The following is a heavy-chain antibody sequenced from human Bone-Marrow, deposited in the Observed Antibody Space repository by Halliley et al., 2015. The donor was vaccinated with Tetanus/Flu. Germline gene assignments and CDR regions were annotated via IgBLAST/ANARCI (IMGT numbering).Heavy chain of an antibody. CDR3: ARGLIMDV. V-gene: IGHV4-39*01. CDR1: GGSLSSGTYD. Sequence: TLSLTCTVSGGSLSSGTYDWGWIRQPPGKGLEWIGTFYYSGSTYYNPSLRSRVTIFVDTSKNQFSLKLSFVTAADRAVYYCARGLIMDVWGQGTTVTVSS. CDR2: FYYSGST. J-gene: IGHJ6*02.